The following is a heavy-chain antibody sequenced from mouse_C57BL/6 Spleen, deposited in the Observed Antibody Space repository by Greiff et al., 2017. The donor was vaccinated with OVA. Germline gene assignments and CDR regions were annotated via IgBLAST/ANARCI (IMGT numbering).Heavy chain of an antibody. CDR3: TRLDSSGYWYFDV. Sequence: VQLQQSGTVLARPGASVKMSCKTSGYTFTSYWMHWVKQRPGQGLEWRGAIYPGNSDTSYNQKFKGKAKLTAVTSASTAYMELSSLTNEDSAVYYFTRLDSSGYWYFDVWGTGTTVTVSS. J-gene: IGHJ1*03. CDR1: GYTFTSYW. D-gene: IGHD3-2*02. CDR2: IYPGNSDT. V-gene: IGHV1-5*01.